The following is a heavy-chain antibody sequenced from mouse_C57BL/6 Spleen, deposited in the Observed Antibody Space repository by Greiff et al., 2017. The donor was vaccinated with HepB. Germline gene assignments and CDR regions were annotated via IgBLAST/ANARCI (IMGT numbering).Heavy chain of an antibody. CDR3: ARVYGNSYYYAMDY. CDR1: GFTFSDYG. V-gene: IGHV5-17*01. D-gene: IGHD2-1*01. Sequence: EVKLMESGGGLVKPGGSLKLSCAASGFTFSDYGMHWVRQAPEKGLEWVAYISSGRSTIYYADTVKGRFTISRDNAKNTLFLQMTSLRSEDTAMYYCARVYGNSYYYAMDYWGQGTSVTVSS. J-gene: IGHJ4*01. CDR2: ISSGRSTI.